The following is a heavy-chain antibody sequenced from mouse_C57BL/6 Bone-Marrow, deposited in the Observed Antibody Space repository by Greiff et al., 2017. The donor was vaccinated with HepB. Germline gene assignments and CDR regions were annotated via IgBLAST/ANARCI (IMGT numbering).Heavy chain of an antibody. V-gene: IGHV1-72*01. CDR3: ARRSYYYGSSTYAMDY. CDR1: GYTLTSYW. Sequence: QVQLQQPGAELVKPGASVKLSCKASGYTLTSYWMPWVKQRPGRGLEWSGRIDPNSGGTKYNEKLKSKATLTVDKPSSTAYMQLSSLTSEDSAVYYCARRSYYYGSSTYAMDYWGQGTSVTVSS. D-gene: IGHD1-1*01. CDR2: IDPNSGGT. J-gene: IGHJ4*01.